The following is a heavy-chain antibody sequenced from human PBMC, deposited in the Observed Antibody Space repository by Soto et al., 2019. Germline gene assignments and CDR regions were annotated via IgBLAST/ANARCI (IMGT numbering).Heavy chain of an antibody. J-gene: IGHJ6*02. CDR2: ISWNSGSI. Sequence: RRLSCAASGFTFDDYAMHWVRQAPGKGLEWVSGISWNSGSIGYADSVKGRFTISRDNAKNSLYLQMNSLRAEDTALYYSAKDPTSGWYGSMDVWGQRSTVAVSS. D-gene: IGHD6-19*01. CDR1: GFTFDDYA. CDR3: AKDPTSGWYGSMDV. V-gene: IGHV3-9*01.